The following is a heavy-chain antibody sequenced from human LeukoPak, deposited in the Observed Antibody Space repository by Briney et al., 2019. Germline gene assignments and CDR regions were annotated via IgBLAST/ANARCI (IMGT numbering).Heavy chain of an antibody. CDR1: GFTVSSNY. CDR3: ARGGGPGTGSYYGGYFQH. D-gene: IGHD3-10*01. V-gene: IGHV3-53*05. J-gene: IGHJ1*01. Sequence: GGSLRLSCAASGFTVSSNYMSWVRQAPGKGLEWVSFIYRGDNTDYADSVKGRFTISRDNSKNTLYLQMNSLRAEDTAVYYCARGGGPGTGSYYGGYFQHWGQGTLVTVSS. CDR2: IYRGDNT.